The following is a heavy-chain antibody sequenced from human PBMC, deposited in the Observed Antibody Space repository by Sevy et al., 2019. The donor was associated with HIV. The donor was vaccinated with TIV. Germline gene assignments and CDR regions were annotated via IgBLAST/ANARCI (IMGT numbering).Heavy chain of an antibody. CDR1: GFTFSSYW. CDR2: INSDGSST. J-gene: IGHJ4*02. Sequence: GGSLRLSCAASGFTFSSYWMHWVRQAPGKGLVWVSRINSDGSSTSYADSVKCRFTISRDNAKNTLYLQMNSLRAEDTAVYYCAREGRSRLGYCSSTSCSEFDYWGQGTLVTVSS. CDR3: AREGRSRLGYCSSTSCSEFDY. V-gene: IGHV3-74*01. D-gene: IGHD2-2*01.